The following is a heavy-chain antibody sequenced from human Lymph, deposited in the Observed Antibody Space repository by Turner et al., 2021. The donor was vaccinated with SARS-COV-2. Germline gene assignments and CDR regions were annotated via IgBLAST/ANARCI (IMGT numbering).Heavy chain of an antibody. Sequence: QVQLQESGPRLVKPLENLSLPCTVSGGSMNNNYWSWIRQPPGKRLEWIGFIFYRGSTNYNPSLKSRVTISVDTSENQFSLKLTSVTAADTAIYYCARQTVNNWVDPWGQGTLVTVSS. CDR2: IFYRGST. CDR1: GGSMNNNY. J-gene: IGHJ5*02. D-gene: IGHD2-21*02. V-gene: IGHV4-59*01. CDR3: ARQTVNNWVDP.